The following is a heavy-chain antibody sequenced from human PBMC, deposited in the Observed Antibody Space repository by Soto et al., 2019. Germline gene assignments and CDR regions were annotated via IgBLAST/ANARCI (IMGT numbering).Heavy chain of an antibody. V-gene: IGHV2-70*04. Sequence: SGPTLVNPTQTLTLTCTFSGFSLSTSGMRVSWIRQPPGKALEWLARIDWDDDKFYSTSLKTRLTISKDTSKNQVVLTMTNMDPVDTATYYCARTLTTQAWFDPWGQGTLVTVSS. J-gene: IGHJ5*02. CDR2: IDWDDDK. CDR3: ARTLTTQAWFDP. D-gene: IGHD4-17*01. CDR1: GFSLSTSGMR.